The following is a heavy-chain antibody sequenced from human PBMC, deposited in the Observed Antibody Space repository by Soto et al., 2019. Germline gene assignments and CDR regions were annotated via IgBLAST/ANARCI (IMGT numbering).Heavy chain of an antibody. CDR2: ISYDGSNK. D-gene: IGHD3-9*01. CDR1: GFTFSSYA. J-gene: IGHJ4*02. V-gene: IGHV3-30-3*01. Sequence: QVQLVESGGGVVQPGRSLRLSCAASGFTFSSYAMHWVRQAPGKGLEWVAVISYDGSNKYYADSVKGRFTISRDNSKNTLYLQMNSLRAEDTAVYYGASPLTGYSYPFDYWGQGTLVTVSS. CDR3: ASPLTGYSYPFDY.